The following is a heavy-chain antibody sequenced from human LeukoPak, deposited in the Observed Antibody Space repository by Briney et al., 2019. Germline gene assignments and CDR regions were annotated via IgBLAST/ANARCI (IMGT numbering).Heavy chain of an antibody. CDR3: ARHYGP. Sequence: SETLSLTRAVSGYSITSSSWWGWIRQPPGKGLEWIGSIYHSGSTYYNPSLKSRVTISVDTSRNQFSLNLSSVTAADTAVYYRARHYGPWGQGTLVAVSS. CDR2: IYHSGST. J-gene: IGHJ5*02. CDR1: GYSITSSSW. D-gene: IGHD3-16*01. V-gene: IGHV4-38-2*01.